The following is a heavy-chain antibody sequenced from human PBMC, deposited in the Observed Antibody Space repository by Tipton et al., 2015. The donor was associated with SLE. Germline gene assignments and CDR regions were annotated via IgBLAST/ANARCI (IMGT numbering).Heavy chain of an antibody. D-gene: IGHD3-22*01. J-gene: IGHJ4*02. Sequence: TLSLTCTVSGASISGSSYSWSWIRQPPGKGLEWIGEISPSVSTNYNPSLKSRVTISVDTSKIQYSLKLNSVIAADTAVYYCARSAPDSSAYPTFFDYWGQGTPVTVSS. CDR3: ARSAPDSSAYPTFFDY. CDR2: ISPSVST. V-gene: IGHV4-39*07. CDR1: GASISGSSYS.